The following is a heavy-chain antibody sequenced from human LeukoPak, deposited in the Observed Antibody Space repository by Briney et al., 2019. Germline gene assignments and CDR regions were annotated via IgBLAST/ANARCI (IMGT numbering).Heavy chain of an antibody. V-gene: IGHV3-21*04. J-gene: IGHJ4*02. D-gene: IGHD1-14*01. CDR2: ISSSNNYL. CDR1: GFTFSSYI. CDR3: AKPARTDYTDY. Sequence: PGGSLRLSCAASGFTFSSYIMNWVRQAPGKGLEWVSSISSSNNYLYYADSVKGRFTISRDNSKSTLYLQMNSLRAEDTAVYYCAKPARTDYTDYWGQGTLVTVSS.